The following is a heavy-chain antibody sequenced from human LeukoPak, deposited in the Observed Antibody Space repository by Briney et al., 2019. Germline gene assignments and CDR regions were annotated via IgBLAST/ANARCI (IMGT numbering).Heavy chain of an antibody. V-gene: IGHV4-59*11. J-gene: IGHJ4*02. CDR2: IYYSGST. D-gene: IGHD6-6*01. Sequence: SETLSLTCTVSGGSISSHYWSRIRQSPGKGLEWIGYIYYSGSTNYNPSLKSRVTISVDTSKNQFSLKLSSVTAADTAVYYCARWGIAARLNYFDYWGQGTLVTVSS. CDR3: ARWGIAARLNYFDY. CDR1: GGSISSHY.